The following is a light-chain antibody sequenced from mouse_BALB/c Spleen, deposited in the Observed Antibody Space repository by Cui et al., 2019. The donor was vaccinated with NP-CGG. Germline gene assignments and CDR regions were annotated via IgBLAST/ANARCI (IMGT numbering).Light chain of an antibody. CDR1: TGAVTTSNY. V-gene: IGLV1*01. CDR3: ALWYSNHWV. CDR2: GTN. Sequence: QDVVTQVSALTISPGETVTLTCRSSTGAVTTSNYANCVQEKPDHLFTGLIGGTNNRAPGVPARFSGSLIGDKAALTITGAQTEDEAIYFCALWYSNHWVFGGGTKLTVL. J-gene: IGLJ1*01.